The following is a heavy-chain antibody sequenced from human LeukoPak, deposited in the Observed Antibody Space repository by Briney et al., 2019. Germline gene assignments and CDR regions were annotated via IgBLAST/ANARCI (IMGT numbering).Heavy chain of an antibody. CDR3: AREKAQYSGSYGNYLDY. CDR1: GYTFTGYY. J-gene: IGHJ4*02. V-gene: IGHV1-2*02. D-gene: IGHD1-26*01. Sequence: ASVKVSCKASGYTFTGYYMHWVRQAPGQGLEWMGWINPNSGGTNYAQKFQGRVTMTRDTSISTAYMELSRLRSDDTAVYYCAREKAQYSGSYGNYLDYWGQGTLVTVSS. CDR2: INPNSGGT.